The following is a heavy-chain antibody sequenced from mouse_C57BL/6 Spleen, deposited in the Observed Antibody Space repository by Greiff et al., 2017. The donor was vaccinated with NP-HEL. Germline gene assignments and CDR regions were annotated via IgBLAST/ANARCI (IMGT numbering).Heavy chain of an antibody. Sequence: QVQLQQPGAELVKPGASVKLSCKASGYTFTSYWMQWVKQRPGQGLEWIGEIDPSDSYTNYNQKFKGKATLTVDTSSSTAYMQLSSLTSEDSAVYYCARWGTTVVATPDDWGQGTTLTVSS. CDR3: ARWGTTVVATPDD. CDR1: GYTFTSYW. D-gene: IGHD1-1*01. J-gene: IGHJ2*01. CDR2: IDPSDSYT. V-gene: IGHV1-50*01.